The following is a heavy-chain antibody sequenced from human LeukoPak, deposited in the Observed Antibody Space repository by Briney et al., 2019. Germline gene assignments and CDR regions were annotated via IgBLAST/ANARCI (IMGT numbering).Heavy chain of an antibody. Sequence: GGSLRLSCAASGFTFSSYWMHWVRQAPGKGLVWVSRINSDGSSTSYADSVKGRFTISRDNAKDTLYLQMNSLRAEDTAVYYCARGYGSSRGWYWGQGTLVTVSS. CDR1: GFTFSSYW. D-gene: IGHD6-6*01. CDR3: ARGYGSSRGWY. CDR2: INSDGSST. J-gene: IGHJ4*02. V-gene: IGHV3-74*01.